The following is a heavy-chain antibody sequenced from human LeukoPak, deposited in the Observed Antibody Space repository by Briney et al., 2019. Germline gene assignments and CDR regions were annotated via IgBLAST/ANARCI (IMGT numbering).Heavy chain of an antibody. V-gene: IGHV1-69*13. CDR3: ARGGGSPNVVVPAAAPDPYYYYMDV. Sequence: SVKVSCKAPGGTFSSYAISWVRQAPGQGLEWMGGIIPIFGTANYAQKFQGRVAITADESTSTAYMELSSLRSEDTAVYYCARGGGSPNVVVPAAAPDPYYYYMDVWGKGTTVTVSS. CDR2: IIPIFGTA. CDR1: GGTFSSYA. D-gene: IGHD2-2*01. J-gene: IGHJ6*03.